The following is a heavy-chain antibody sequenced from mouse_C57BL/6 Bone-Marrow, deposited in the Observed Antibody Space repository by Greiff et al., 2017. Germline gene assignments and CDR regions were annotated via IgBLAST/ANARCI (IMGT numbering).Heavy chain of an antibody. CDR1: GFSLTSYG. CDR2: IWSGGST. D-gene: IGHD1-1*01. CDR3: AREGSLRFVLDY. Sequence: QVQLQQSGPGLVQPSQSLSITCTVSGFSLTSYGVHWVRQSPGKGLEWLGVIWSGGSTAYNAAFISRLSISKDNSKSQVFFKMNSLQADDTAIYYCAREGSLRFVLDYWGQGTTLTVSS. V-gene: IGHV2-2*01. J-gene: IGHJ2*01.